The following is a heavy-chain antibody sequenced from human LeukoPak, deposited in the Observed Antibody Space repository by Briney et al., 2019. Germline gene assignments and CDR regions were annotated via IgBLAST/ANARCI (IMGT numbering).Heavy chain of an antibody. D-gene: IGHD6-13*01. J-gene: IGHJ6*03. CDR1: GFSLTTSGVG. Sequence: SGPTLVKPTQTLTLTCTFSGFSLTTSGVGVGWIRQPPGKALEWLALIYWDDDKRYSPSLKSRLTITKDTSKNQVVLTMTNMDPVDTATYYCAHAKGSSSWYHYYYYMDVWGKGTTVTVSS. CDR2: IYWDDDK. CDR3: AHAKGSSSWYHYYYYMDV. V-gene: IGHV2-5*02.